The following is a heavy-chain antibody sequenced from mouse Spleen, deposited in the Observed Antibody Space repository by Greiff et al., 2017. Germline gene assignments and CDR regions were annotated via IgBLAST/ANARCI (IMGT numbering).Heavy chain of an antibody. CDR3: ARRGTTAHWYFDV. D-gene: IGHD1-2*01. CDR2: ISSGGGST. Sequence: EVQVVESGGGLVKPGGSLKLSCAASGFAFSSYDMSWVRQTPEKRLEWVAYISSGGGSTYYPDTVKGRFTISRDNAKNTLYLQMSSLKSEDTAMYYCARRGTTAHWYFDVWGAGTTVTVSS. CDR1: GFAFSSYD. V-gene: IGHV5-12-1*01. J-gene: IGHJ1*01.